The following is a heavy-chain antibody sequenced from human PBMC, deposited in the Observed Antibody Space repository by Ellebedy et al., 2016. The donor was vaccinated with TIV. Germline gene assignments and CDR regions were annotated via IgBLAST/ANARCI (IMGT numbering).Heavy chain of an antibody. CDR1: GYTFKSYY. D-gene: IGHD3-10*01. J-gene: IGHJ4*02. CDR3: ARGTALDY. Sequence: AASVKVSCKASGYTFKSYYINWVRQAPGQGLEWMGMINPRTEITNYAQRFQGRLSIIRDTSTSTVDMELSSLTSEDTAIYYCARGTALDYWGRGTLVTVSS. V-gene: IGHV1-46*02. CDR2: INPRTEIT.